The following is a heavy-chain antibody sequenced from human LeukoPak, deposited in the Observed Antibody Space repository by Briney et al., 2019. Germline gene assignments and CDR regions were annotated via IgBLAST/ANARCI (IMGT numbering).Heavy chain of an antibody. D-gene: IGHD3-9*01. V-gene: IGHV1-46*01. J-gene: IGHJ4*02. Sequence: ASVTVSCKASGYTFTSYYMHWVRQAPGQGLEWMGIINPSGGSTSYAQKFQGRVTMTRDTSTSTVYMELSSLRSEDTAMYYCARRDGGSDILTGYYGLDYWGQGTLVTVSS. CDR3: ARRDGGSDILTGYYGLDY. CDR2: INPSGGST. CDR1: GYTFTSYY.